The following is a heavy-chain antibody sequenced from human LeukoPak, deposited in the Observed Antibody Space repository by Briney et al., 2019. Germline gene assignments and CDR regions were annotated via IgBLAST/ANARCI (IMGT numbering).Heavy chain of an antibody. J-gene: IGHJ6*04. Sequence: ASVKVSCKASGYTFTGYYMHWVRQAPGQGLEWMGWINPNSGGTNYAQKFQGRVTMTRDTSISTPYMELSRLRSDDTAVYYCARGADYYGSGISDVWGKGTTVTISS. CDR3: ARGADYYGSGISDV. CDR2: INPNSGGT. CDR1: GYTFTGYY. D-gene: IGHD3-10*01. V-gene: IGHV1-2*02.